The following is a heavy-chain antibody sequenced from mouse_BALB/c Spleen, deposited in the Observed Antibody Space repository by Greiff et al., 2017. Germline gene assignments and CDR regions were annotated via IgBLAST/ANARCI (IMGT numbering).Heavy chain of an antibody. D-gene: IGHD1-1*01. CDR1: GFTFSDYY. CDR3: ASTDY. CDR2: ISDGGSYT. Sequence: EVQGVESGGGLVKPGGSLKLSCAASGFTFSDYYMYWVRQTPEKRLEWVATISDGGSYTYYPDSVKGRFTISRDNAKNNLYLQMSSLKSEDTAMYYCASTDYWGQGTTLTVSS. J-gene: IGHJ2*01. V-gene: IGHV5-4*02.